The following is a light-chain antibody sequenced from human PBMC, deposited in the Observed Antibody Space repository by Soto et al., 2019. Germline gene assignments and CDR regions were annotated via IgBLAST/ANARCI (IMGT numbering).Light chain of an antibody. CDR3: CSYAGSNNLV. CDR1: SSDVGGYNF. CDR2: EVS. V-gene: IGLV2-8*01. J-gene: IGLJ3*02. Sequence: QSVLTQPPSASGSPGQSVTISCTGTSSDVGGYNFVSWYQQRPGKAPKLLIYEVSKRPSGVPDRFSGSKSGNTASLTVSGLQAEDEADYYCCSYAGSNNLVFGGGTKVTVL.